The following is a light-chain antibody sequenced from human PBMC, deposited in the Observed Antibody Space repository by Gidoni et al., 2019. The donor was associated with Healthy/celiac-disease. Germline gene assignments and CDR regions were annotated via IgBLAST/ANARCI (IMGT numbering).Light chain of an antibody. J-gene: IGKJ2*01. CDR3: QQCYSTPRT. CDR2: AAS. Sequence: DIQMTQSPSSLSASVGDRVTITCRASQSISSYLNWYQQKPWKAPKLLIYAASSLQSGVPSSFSGSGSGTDFTLTISSLQPEDFATYYCQQCYSTPRTCRQGTKLEIK. CDR1: QSISSY. V-gene: IGKV1-39*01.